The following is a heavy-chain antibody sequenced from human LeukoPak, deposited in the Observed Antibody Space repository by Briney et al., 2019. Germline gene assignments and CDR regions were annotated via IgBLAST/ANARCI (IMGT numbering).Heavy chain of an antibody. CDR2: IRRKVYGGTT. Sequence: PGGSLRLSCTASGFTFGDYAMSWVRQAPGKGLEWVGFIRRKVYGGTTEYAASVKGRFTCSRDDSKNIAYLQLNSLKTEDTAVYYCIRAKQDCSGGSCYSPYFDSWGQGTLVTVSS. J-gene: IGHJ4*02. CDR3: IRAKQDCSGGSCYSPYFDS. CDR1: GFTFGDYA. D-gene: IGHD2-15*01. V-gene: IGHV3-49*04.